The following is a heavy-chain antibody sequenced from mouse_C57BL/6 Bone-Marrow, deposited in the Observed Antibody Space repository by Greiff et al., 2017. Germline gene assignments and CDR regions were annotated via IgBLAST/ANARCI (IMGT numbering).Heavy chain of an antibody. CDR2: INYDGSST. V-gene: IGHV5-16*01. J-gene: IGHJ3*01. D-gene: IGHD1-1*01. CDR3: ARGEYYGSAWFAY. Sequence: VKVVESEGGLVQPGSSMKLSCTASGFTFSDYYMAWVRQVPEKGLEWVANINYDGSSTYYLDSLKSRFIISRDNAKNILYLQMSSLKSEDTATYYCARGEYYGSAWFAYWGQGTLVTVSA. CDR1: GFTFSDYY.